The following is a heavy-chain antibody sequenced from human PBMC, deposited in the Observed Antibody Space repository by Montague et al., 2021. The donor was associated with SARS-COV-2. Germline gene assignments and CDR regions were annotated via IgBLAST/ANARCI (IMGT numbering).Heavy chain of an antibody. J-gene: IGHJ4*02. CDR2: IYYSGST. CDR1: GGSISTSSYY. Sequence: SETLSLTCTVSGGSISTSSYYWGWIRQPPGKGLEWIGSIYYSGSTYYNPSLKRRVTISVDTSKNQFSLMLGSVTAADTAVYCCAKLLWFSGEFDYWGQGTLVTVSA. D-gene: IGHD3-10*01. V-gene: IGHV4-39*01. CDR3: AKLLWFSGEFDY.